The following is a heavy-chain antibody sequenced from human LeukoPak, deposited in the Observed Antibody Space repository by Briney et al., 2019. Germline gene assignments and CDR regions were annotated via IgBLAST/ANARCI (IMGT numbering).Heavy chain of an antibody. J-gene: IGHJ5*02. V-gene: IGHV3-48*03. Sequence: GGFLRLSCAASGFTFSSYEMNWVRQAPGKGLEWVSYISSSGSTIYYADSVKGRFTISRDNAKNSLYLQMNSLRAEDTAVYYCARVRRIIAAVGTGTRRENWFDPWGQGTLVTVSS. CDR2: ISSSGSTI. CDR1: GFTFSSYE. D-gene: IGHD6-13*01. CDR3: ARVRRIIAAVGTGTRRENWFDP.